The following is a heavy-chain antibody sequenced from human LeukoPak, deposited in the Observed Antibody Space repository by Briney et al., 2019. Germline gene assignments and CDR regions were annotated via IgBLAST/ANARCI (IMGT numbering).Heavy chain of an antibody. Sequence: SETLSLTCTVSGGSISSSSYYWGWIRQPPGKGLEWIGSIYYSGSTYYNPSLKSRVTISVDTSKNQFSLKLSPVTAADTAVYYCARTPTSSTAPWFDPWGQGTLVTVSS. CDR2: IYYSGST. V-gene: IGHV4-39*07. D-gene: IGHD2-2*01. CDR1: GGSISSSSYY. J-gene: IGHJ5*02. CDR3: ARTPTSSTAPWFDP.